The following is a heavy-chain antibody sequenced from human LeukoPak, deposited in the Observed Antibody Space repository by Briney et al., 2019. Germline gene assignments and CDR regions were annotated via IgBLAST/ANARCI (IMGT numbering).Heavy chain of an antibody. CDR3: ARTLTNMVRGVNFDY. J-gene: IGHJ4*02. D-gene: IGHD3-10*01. V-gene: IGHV1-46*01. CDR2: INPSGGST. Sequence: ASVKVSCKASGYTFTSYYMHWVRQAPGQGLEWMGIINPSGGSTSYAQKFQGRVTMTRDTSTSTVYMGLSSLRSEDTAVYYCARTLTNMVRGVNFDYWGQGTLVTVSS. CDR1: GYTFTSYY.